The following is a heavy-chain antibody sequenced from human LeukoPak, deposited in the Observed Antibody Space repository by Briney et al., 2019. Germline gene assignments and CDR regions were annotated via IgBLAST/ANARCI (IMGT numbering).Heavy chain of an antibody. CDR3: AKDGYSSSWFYFDY. Sequence: GGSLRLSCAASGFTFSDHYMDWVRQAPGKGLEWVSGISAGAYTTYYADSVKGRFTLSRDTSKNTLYLQMNSLRAEDTAVYYCAKDGYSSSWFYFDYWGQGTLVTVSS. D-gene: IGHD6-13*01. J-gene: IGHJ4*02. CDR1: GFTFSDHY. CDR2: ISAGAYTT. V-gene: IGHV3-23*01.